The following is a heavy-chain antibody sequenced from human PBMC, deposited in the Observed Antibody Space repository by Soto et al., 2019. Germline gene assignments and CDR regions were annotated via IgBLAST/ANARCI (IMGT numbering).Heavy chain of an antibody. CDR1: GGSFSGYY. V-gene: IGHV4-34*01. Sequence: QVQLQQWGAGLLKPSETLSLTCAVYGGSFSGYYWSWIRQSPGKGLEWIGEINHSGSTNYNPSLKSRVTISVDTSKNQFSLKLSSVTAADAAVYYCAGSGVGAFAYWGQGTLVTVSS. CDR2: INHSGST. J-gene: IGHJ4*02. CDR3: AGSGVGAFAY. D-gene: IGHD3-10*01.